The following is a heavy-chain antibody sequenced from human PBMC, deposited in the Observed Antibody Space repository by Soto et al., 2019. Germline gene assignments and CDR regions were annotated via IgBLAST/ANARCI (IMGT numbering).Heavy chain of an antibody. V-gene: IGHV1-3*01. Sequence: ASVKVSCKASGYTFTSYGISWLRQAPGQGLEWMGWISAGNGNTKYSQKFQGRVTLTRDTSASTAYMELSSLRSEDTAVYYFAICPKIRITSNPSCLFLHSWGKEPLVT. CDR3: AICPKIRITSNPSCLFLHS. D-gene: IGHD3-10*01. CDR2: ISAGNGNT. J-gene: IGHJ4*02. CDR1: GYTFTSYG.